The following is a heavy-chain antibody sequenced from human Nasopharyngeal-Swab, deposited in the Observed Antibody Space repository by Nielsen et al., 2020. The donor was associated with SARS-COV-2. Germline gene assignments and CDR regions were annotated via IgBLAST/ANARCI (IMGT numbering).Heavy chain of an antibody. D-gene: IGHD6-19*01. J-gene: IGHJ4*02. V-gene: IGHV3-74*01. CDR1: GFTLSTYW. Sequence: GESLKISCAASGFTLSTYWMRWVRQAPGKGLVWVSRINRDRSSTSYADSVKGRFTISRENAKNTLYLQMNSLRVEDTAVYYCARETAVAGDYYCDYWGQGTLVAVSS. CDR2: INRDRSST. CDR3: ARETAVAGDYYCDY.